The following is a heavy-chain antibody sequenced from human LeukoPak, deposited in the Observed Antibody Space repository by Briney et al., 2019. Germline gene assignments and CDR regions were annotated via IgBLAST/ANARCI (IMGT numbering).Heavy chain of an antibody. CDR1: GGSMNNYF. CDR3: ARYYCFNGICYHFDY. D-gene: IGHD2-8*01. CDR2: IHSTGSI. J-gene: IGHJ4*02. V-gene: IGHV4-59*01. Sequence: KSSETLSLTCTVSGGSMNNYFWSWIRQPPGKGLEWIGFIHSTGSITYNPSLKSRVTISIDTSKNQFSLKLSSVTTADTAVYYCARYYCFNGICYHFDYWGQGTLVTVSS.